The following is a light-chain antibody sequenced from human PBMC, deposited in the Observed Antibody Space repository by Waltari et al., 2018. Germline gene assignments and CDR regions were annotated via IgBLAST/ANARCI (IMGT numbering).Light chain of an antibody. J-gene: IGKJ1*01. Sequence: DTQMTQSPSSLAASVGDRVPIACRASHALRHYLAWYQQKPGDVPKLLIYDASILQSGVPSRFTGSGSATEFTLVISSLQPEDVANYYCQKYNSAPQKFGQGTKVEIK. CDR1: HALRHY. V-gene: IGKV1-27*01. CDR3: QKYNSAPQK. CDR2: DAS.